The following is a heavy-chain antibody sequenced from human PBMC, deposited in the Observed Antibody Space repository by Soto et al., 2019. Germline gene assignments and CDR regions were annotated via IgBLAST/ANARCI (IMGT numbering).Heavy chain of an antibody. CDR1: GGSVSSGSYY. J-gene: IGHJ5*02. CDR3: ARDDSSSVA. CDR2: IYYSGST. V-gene: IGHV4-61*01. D-gene: IGHD6-6*01. Sequence: QVQLQESGPGLVKPSETLSLTCTVSGGSVSSGSYYWSWIRQPPGKGLEWIGYIYYSGSTNYNPSPKSRVTISVDTSKNQFSLKLSSVTAADTAVYYCARDDSSSVAWGQGTLVTVSS.